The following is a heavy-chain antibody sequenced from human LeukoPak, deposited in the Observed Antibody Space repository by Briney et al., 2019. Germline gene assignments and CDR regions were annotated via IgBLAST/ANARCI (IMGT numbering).Heavy chain of an antibody. CDR1: GFTFSDYY. J-gene: IGHJ4*02. CDR3: ARADGYNRKFDY. CDR2: ISDSGNYE. D-gene: IGHD5-24*01. V-gene: IGHV3-11*06. Sequence: GGSLRLSCAAFGFTFSDYYMSWIRQAPGKGLEWVSYISDSGNYENYADSVKGLFTISRDNAKNSLYLQMNSLRDEDTAVYYCARADGYNRKFDYWGQGTLVTVSS.